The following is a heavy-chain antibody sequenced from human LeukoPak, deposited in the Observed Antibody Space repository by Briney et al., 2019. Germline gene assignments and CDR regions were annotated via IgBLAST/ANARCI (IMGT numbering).Heavy chain of an antibody. Sequence: GDSLRLSCVASGFIFGSHAMYWVRQAPGKGPEWLSGISGNAADTYYADSVKGRFTISRDNSKNTLYLQMNSLRAEDTAVYYCARDSGDYYFDYWGQGTLVTVSS. CDR2: ISGNAADT. J-gene: IGHJ4*02. CDR3: ARDSGDYYFDY. D-gene: IGHD4-17*01. V-gene: IGHV3-23*01. CDR1: GFIFGSHA.